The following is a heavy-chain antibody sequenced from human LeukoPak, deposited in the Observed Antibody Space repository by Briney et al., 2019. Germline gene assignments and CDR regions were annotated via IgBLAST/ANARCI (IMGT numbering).Heavy chain of an antibody. V-gene: IGHV4-30-4*08. CDR2: IYYSGST. CDR1: GGSISSGDYY. D-gene: IGHD6-13*01. CDR3: ARDRSAAGFFDY. Sequence: SQALSLTCTVSGGSISSGDYYWSWIRQPPGKGLEWIGYIYYSGSTYYNPSLKSRVTISVDTSKNQFSLKLSSVTAADTAVYYCARDRSAAGFFDYWRQGTLVTVSS. J-gene: IGHJ4*02.